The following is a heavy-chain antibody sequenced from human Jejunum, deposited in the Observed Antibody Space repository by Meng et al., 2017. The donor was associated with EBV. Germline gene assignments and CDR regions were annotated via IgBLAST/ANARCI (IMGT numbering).Heavy chain of an antibody. D-gene: IGHD2-8*02. CDR1: GFTFSSYW. CDR2: INEDGATT. CDR3: SRDLVGSNDY. V-gene: IGHV3-74*01. Sequence: GALVQPRGSLRLSCAASGFTFSSYWMHWVRQAPGKGLVWVSRINEDGATTTYADSVKGRFTISRDNAKNKLYLKMNSLSAEDTAVYYCSRDLVGSNDYWGQGTLVTVSS. J-gene: IGHJ4*02.